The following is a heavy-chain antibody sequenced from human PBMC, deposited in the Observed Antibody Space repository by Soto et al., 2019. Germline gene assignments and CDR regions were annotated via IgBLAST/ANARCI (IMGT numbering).Heavy chain of an antibody. D-gene: IGHD3-22*01. CDR2: IYNSEST. CDR3: ASSSGYTNRHLRY. J-gene: IGHJ4*02. Sequence: QVQLQESGPGLVKPSQTLSLTCTVSGGSISSGDYYWSWIRQPPGKGLEWIGYIYNSESTSYYPPLRSRLTISVDTSKNQFSLKLSSVTAADTAVYYCASSSGYTNRHLRYWGQGTLVTVSS. V-gene: IGHV4-30-4*01. CDR1: GGSISSGDYY.